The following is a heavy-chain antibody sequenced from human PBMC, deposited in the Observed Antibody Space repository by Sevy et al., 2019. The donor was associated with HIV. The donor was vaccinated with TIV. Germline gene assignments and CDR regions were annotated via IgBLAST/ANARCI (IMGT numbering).Heavy chain of an antibody. D-gene: IGHD2-15*01. CDR3: ASAVGCCSGGRCDDYYFDMDV. CDR2: IWSDGTKT. V-gene: IGHV3-33*01. J-gene: IGHJ6*02. Sequence: GGSLRLSCVTSGFTFSGYGMHWVRQAPGKGLEWVAFIWSDGTKTHYADSVKGRFTISRDNSKNTQYLQMNSLRVDDTAVYYGASAVGCCSGGRCDDYYFDMDVWGQGTTVTVSS. CDR1: GFTFSGYG.